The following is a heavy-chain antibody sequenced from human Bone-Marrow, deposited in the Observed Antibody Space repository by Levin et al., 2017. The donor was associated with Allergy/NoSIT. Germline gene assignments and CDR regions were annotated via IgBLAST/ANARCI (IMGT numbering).Heavy chain of an antibody. Sequence: GESLKISCAASGFTFSDYYMSWIRQAPGKGLEWVSYISSSGSTIYYADSVKGRFTISRDNAKNSLYLQMNSLRAEDTAVYYCARDLLWLVGDDAFDIWGQGTMVTVSS. CDR3: ARDLLWLVGDDAFDI. CDR1: GFTFSDYY. CDR2: ISSSGSTI. D-gene: IGHD6-19*01. J-gene: IGHJ3*02. V-gene: IGHV3-11*01.